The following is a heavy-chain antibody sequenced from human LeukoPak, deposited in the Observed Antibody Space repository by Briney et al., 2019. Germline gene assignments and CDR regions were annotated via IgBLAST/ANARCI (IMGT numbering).Heavy chain of an antibody. J-gene: IGHJ4*02. D-gene: IGHD3-10*01. CDR3: ARCESVGFGHSDY. CDR1: GGSISSYY. V-gene: IGHV4-59*12. CDR2: IYYSGST. Sequence: KTSETLSLTCTVSGGSISSYYWSWIRQPPGKGLEWIGYIYYSGSTNYNPSLKSRVTISVDTSKNQFSLKLSSVTAADTAVYYCARCESVGFGHSDYWGQGTLVTVSS.